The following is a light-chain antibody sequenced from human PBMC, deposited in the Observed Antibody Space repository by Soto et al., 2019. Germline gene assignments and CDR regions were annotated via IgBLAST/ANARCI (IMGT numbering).Light chain of an antibody. CDR2: EVT. J-gene: IGLJ1*01. Sequence: QSALTQHASVSGSPVQSITISCTGTISDVGGHGYVSWYQQHPGKAPKLMIYEVTYRPSGVSDRFSGSKSGNTASLTISGLQAEDEADYYCFSFTSHSSHYVFGTGTKLTVL. V-gene: IGLV2-14*01. CDR3: FSFTSHSSHYV. CDR1: ISDVGGHGY.